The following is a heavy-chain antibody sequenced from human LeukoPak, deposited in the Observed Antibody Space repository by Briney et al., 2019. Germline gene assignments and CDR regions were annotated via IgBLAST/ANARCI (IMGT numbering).Heavy chain of an antibody. Sequence: PSETLSLTCAVYGGSFSGYYWSWIRQPPGKGLEWIGEINHSGSTNYNPSLKSRVTISVDTSKNQFSLKLSSVTAADTAVYYCARESDAYLHYFDYGGQETLVTVSS. J-gene: IGHJ4*02. CDR2: INHSGST. CDR1: GGSFSGYY. D-gene: IGHD2-2*01. CDR3: ARESDAYLHYFDY. V-gene: IGHV4-34*01.